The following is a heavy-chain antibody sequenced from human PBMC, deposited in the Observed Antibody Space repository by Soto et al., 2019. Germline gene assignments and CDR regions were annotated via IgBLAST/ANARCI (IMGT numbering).Heavy chain of an antibody. CDR2: ISYDGSNK. V-gene: IGHV3-30*18. J-gene: IGHJ4*02. Sequence: QVQLVESGGGVVQPGRSLRLSCAASGFTFSSYGMHWVRQAPGKGLEWVAVISYDGSNKYYGDSVKGRFTISRDNAKNTLYLQMNSLRAEDTAVYYCAKDPLPFLVWLRGVPFFDFWGQGTLVTVSS. D-gene: IGHD3-3*01. CDR3: AKDPLPFLVWLRGVPFFDF. CDR1: GFTFSSYG.